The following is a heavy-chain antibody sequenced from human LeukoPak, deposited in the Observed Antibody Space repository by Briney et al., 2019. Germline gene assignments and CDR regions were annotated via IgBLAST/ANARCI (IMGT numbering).Heavy chain of an antibody. CDR3: ARAKQQLPWDY. D-gene: IGHD6-13*01. CDR1: GGSISSGGYY. J-gene: IGHJ4*02. V-gene: IGHV4-30-2*01. Sequence: PSQTLSLTCTVSGGSISSGGYYWSWIRQPPGTGLEWIGYIYHSGSTYYNPSLKSRVTISVDRSKNQFSLKLSSVTAADTAVYYCARAKQQLPWDYWGQGTLVTVSS. CDR2: IYHSGST.